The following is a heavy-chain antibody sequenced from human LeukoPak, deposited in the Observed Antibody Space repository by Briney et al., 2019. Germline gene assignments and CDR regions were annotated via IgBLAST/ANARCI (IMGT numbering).Heavy chain of an antibody. CDR3: ANTGYSSGWYEY. CDR2: ISGSGGST. Sequence: PGGSLRLSCAASGFTFSSYAMSWVRQAPGKGLEWVSAISGSGGSTYYADSVKGRFTISRDNSKNTPYLQMNSLRAEDTAVYYCANTGYSSGWYEYWGQGTLVTVSS. CDR1: GFTFSSYA. V-gene: IGHV3-23*01. D-gene: IGHD6-19*01. J-gene: IGHJ4*02.